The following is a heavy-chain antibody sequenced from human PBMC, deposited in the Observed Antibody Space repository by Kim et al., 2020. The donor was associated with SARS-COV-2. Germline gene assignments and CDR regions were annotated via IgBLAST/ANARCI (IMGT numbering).Heavy chain of an antibody. J-gene: IGHJ4*02. CDR2: INHSGST. CDR3: AGPYSGSYRGDY. Sequence: SETLSLTCAVYGGSFSGYYWSWIRQPPGKGLEWIGEINHSGSTNYNPSLKSRVTISVDTSKNQFSLKLSSVTAADTAVYYCAGPYSGSYRGDYWGQGT. D-gene: IGHD1-26*01. V-gene: IGHV4-34*01. CDR1: GGSFSGYY.